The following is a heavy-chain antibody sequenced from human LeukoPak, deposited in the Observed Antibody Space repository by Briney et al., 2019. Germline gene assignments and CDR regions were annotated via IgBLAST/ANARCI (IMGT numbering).Heavy chain of an antibody. CDR3: AREYADYYGSGSYTFDYYYGMDV. J-gene: IGHJ6*02. CDR1: GFTFSSYE. CDR2: ISSSGSTI. V-gene: IGHV3-48*03. Sequence: GGSLRLSCAASGFTFSSYEMNWVRQAPGKGLEWVSYISSSGSTIYYADSVKCRFTISRDNAKNSLYLQMNSLRAEDTAVYYCAREYADYYGSGSYTFDYYYGMDVWGQGTTVTVSS. D-gene: IGHD3-10*01.